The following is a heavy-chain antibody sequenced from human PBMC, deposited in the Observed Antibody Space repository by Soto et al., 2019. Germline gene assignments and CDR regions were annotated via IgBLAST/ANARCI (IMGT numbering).Heavy chain of an antibody. V-gene: IGHV1-18*01. J-gene: IGHJ4*02. CDR3: AGDAPPADY. CDR1: GYTFTSYA. Sequence: QVQLVQSGAEVKKPGASVKVSCKASGYTFTSYAISWVRQAPGQGLEWMGWISAYNGNTNYAQKFQGRVTMTTDTTTSTAHMEVRSLRSDDTALDYRAGDAPPADYWGQGTLVTVSS. CDR2: ISAYNGNT.